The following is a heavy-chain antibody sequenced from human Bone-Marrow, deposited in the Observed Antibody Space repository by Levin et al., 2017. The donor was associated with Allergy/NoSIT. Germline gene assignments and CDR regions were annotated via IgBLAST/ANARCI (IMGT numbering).Heavy chain of an antibody. CDR2: IYHSGST. CDR1: GGSISSSNW. V-gene: IGHV4-4*02. D-gene: IGHD6-13*01. CDR3: ARDLGVYSSSWYGGDY. Sequence: SCAVSGGSISSSNWWSWVRQPPGKGLEWIGEIYHSGSTNYNPSLKSRVTISVDKSKNQFSLKLSSVTAADTAVYYCARDLGVYSSSWYGGDYWGQGTLVTVSS. J-gene: IGHJ4*02.